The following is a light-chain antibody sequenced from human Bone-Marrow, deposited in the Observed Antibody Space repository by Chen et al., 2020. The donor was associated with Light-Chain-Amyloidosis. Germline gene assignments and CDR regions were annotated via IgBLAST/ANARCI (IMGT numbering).Light chain of an antibody. Sequence: QSVLTQPPSASGTPGQRVTISCSGSSSNIGSNYVYWYQQLPGTAPKLLIYRNNQRPSGVPARFSGSKSGTSASLAISGLQSEDEADYYCAAWDDSLWVFGGGTKLTV. CDR2: RNN. CDR1: SSNIGSNY. CDR3: AAWDDSLWV. V-gene: IGLV1-47*01. J-gene: IGLJ3*02.